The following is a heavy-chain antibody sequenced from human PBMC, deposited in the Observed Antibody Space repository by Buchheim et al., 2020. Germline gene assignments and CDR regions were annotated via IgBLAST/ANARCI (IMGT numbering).Heavy chain of an antibody. CDR3: ARVNEVHTTSYGMDV. CDR2: INPNSGGT. J-gene: IGHJ6*02. CDR1: GYTFTGYY. D-gene: IGHD1-1*01. Sequence: QVQLVQSGAEVKKPGASVKVSCKASGYTFTGYYMHWVRQAPGQGLEWMGWINPNSGGTNYARKFQGRVTMTRDTSISTAYMELSRLRSDDTAVYYCARVNEVHTTSYGMDVWGQGTT. V-gene: IGHV1-2*02.